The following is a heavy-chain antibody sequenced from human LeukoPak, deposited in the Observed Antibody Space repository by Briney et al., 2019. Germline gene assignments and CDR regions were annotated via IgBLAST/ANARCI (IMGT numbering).Heavy chain of an antibody. J-gene: IGHJ4*02. V-gene: IGHV4-59*01. CDR1: GGSTSSFY. CDR3: AKDARRTNGWYFFDY. D-gene: IGHD6-19*01. CDR2: IYYSGST. Sequence: SETLSLTCTVSGGSTSSFYWSWIRQPPGKGLEWIGYIYYSGSTNYNPSLKSRVTISLDTSGNQLSLKLTSVTAADTAIYYCAKDARRTNGWYFFDYWGQGTLVTVSS.